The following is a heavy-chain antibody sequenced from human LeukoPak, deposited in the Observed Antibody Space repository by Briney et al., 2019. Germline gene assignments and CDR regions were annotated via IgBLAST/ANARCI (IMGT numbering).Heavy chain of an antibody. D-gene: IGHD5-24*01. Sequence: SVKVSCRASGGTFSSYAISWVRQAPGQGLEWMGGIIPIFGTANYAQKFQGRVTITADESTSTAYMELSSLRSEDTAVYYCARDEGRRDGYNLDYWGQGTLVTVSS. J-gene: IGHJ4*02. CDR2: IIPIFGTA. CDR1: GGTFSSYA. CDR3: ARDEGRRDGYNLDY. V-gene: IGHV1-69*13.